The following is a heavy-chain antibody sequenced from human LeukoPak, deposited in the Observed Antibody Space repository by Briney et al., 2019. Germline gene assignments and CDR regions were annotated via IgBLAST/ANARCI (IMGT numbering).Heavy chain of an antibody. V-gene: IGHV3-20*04. CDR2: ITWNGGST. CDR1: GFTFDDYG. J-gene: IGHJ3*02. D-gene: IGHD6-13*01. CDR3: TRDQPRDSSNRFGYDAFDI. Sequence: GGSLRLSCAASGFTFDDYGMSWVRQAPGKGLEWVSGITWNGGSTGYGDSVKGRFTISRDNAKNSLYLQLNSLRVEDTALYYCTRDQPRDSSNRFGYDAFDIWGQGTLVSVSS.